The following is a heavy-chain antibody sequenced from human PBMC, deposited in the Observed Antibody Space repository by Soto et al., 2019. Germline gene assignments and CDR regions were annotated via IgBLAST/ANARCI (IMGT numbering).Heavy chain of an antibody. CDR3: ARRERAAGTDWWFDP. V-gene: IGHV4-39*01. CDR2: IYYSGST. J-gene: IGHJ5*02. Sequence: QLQLQESGPGLVKPSETLSLTCTVSGGSISSSSFQWGWIRQPPGKGLEWIGSIYYSGSTYYSPSLKSRVTISVDTSKNQFSLKLSSVAAADTAVYYCARRERAAGTDWWFDPWGQGTLVIVSS. CDR1: GGSISSSSFQ. D-gene: IGHD6-13*01.